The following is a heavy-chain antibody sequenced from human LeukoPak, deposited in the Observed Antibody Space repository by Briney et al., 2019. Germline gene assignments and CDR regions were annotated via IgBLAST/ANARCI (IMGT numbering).Heavy chain of an antibody. CDR1: GGSISSSSYY. D-gene: IGHD3-22*01. Sequence: SETLSLTCTVSGGSISSSSYYWGWIRQPPGKGLEWIGSIYYSGSTYYNPSLKSRVTISVDTSKNQFSLKLSSVTAADTAVYYCARGLHRITMIVVVNEGYNWFDPWGQGTLVTVSS. V-gene: IGHV4-39*01. CDR2: IYYSGST. CDR3: ARGLHRITMIVVVNEGYNWFDP. J-gene: IGHJ5*02.